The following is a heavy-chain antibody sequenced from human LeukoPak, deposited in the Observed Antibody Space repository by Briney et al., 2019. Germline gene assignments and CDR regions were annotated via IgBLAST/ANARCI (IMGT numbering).Heavy chain of an antibody. J-gene: IGHJ4*02. D-gene: IGHD2-2*01. CDR2: ISYDGSNK. CDR1: GFTFSSYG. Sequence: GGSLRLSCAASGFTFSSYGMHWVRQAPGKGLEWVACISYDGSNKYYADSVKGRFTISRDNSKNTLYLQMNSLRAEDTAVYYCAKPQSKYCSSTSCAKDYFDYWGQGTLVTVSS. CDR3: AKPQSKYCSSTSCAKDYFDY. V-gene: IGHV3-30*18.